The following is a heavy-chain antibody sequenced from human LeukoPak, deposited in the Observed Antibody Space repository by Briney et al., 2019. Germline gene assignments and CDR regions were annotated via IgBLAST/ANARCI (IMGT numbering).Heavy chain of an antibody. Sequence: ASVKVSCKASGYTFTGYYMHWVRQAPGQGLEWTGWINPNSGGTNYAQKFQGRVTMTRDTSISTAYMELSRLRSDDTAVYYCARASVNYYDSSGYYFVWGQGTLVTVSS. D-gene: IGHD3-22*01. CDR2: INPNSGGT. CDR3: ARASVNYYDSSGYYFV. V-gene: IGHV1-2*02. CDR1: GYTFTGYY. J-gene: IGHJ4*02.